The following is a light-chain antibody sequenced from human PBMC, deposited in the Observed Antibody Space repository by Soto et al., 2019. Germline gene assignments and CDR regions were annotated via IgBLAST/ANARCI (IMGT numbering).Light chain of an antibody. V-gene: IGKV1-9*01. CDR3: QQLNAYPLT. CDR1: QGISSY. J-gene: IGKJ5*01. Sequence: DIPLTQSPSFLSASVGNRVTITCRASQGISSYLAWYQQKPGKAPKLLIYAASTLQSGVPSRFSGSGSGTDFTLTISNLQPEDFATYYCQQLNAYPLTFGQGTRLEIK. CDR2: AAS.